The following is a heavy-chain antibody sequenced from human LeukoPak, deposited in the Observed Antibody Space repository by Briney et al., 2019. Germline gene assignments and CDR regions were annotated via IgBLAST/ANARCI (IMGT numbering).Heavy chain of an antibody. CDR1: GYSINSGYY. CDR2: IYTSGIT. D-gene: IGHD3-10*01. Sequence: SETLSLTCTVSGYSINSGYYWGWIRQPAGKGLEWIGRIYTSGITNYNPSLKSRVTISLDTSKNQFSLKLSSVTAADTAVYYCARAKGMVRGVIDYWGQGTLVTVSS. CDR3: ARAKGMVRGVIDY. J-gene: IGHJ4*02. V-gene: IGHV4-61*02.